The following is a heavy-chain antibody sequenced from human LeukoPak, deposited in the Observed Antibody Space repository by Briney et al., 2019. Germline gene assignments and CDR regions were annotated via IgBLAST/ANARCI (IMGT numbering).Heavy chain of an antibody. D-gene: IGHD3-10*01. Sequence: SETLSLTCTVSGGSISSSSYYWGWIRQPPGKGLEWIGSIYYSGSTYYNPSLKSRVTISVDTSKNQFSLKLSSVTAADTAVYYCASPGRTPPQFDYWGQGTLVTVSS. J-gene: IGHJ4*02. CDR1: GGSISSSSYY. CDR3: ASPGRTPPQFDY. V-gene: IGHV4-39*01. CDR2: IYYSGST.